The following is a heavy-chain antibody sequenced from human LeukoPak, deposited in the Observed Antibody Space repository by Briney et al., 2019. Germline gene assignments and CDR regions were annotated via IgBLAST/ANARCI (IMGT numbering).Heavy chain of an antibody. D-gene: IGHD3-22*01. CDR1: GFTFSSYA. CDR3: AKRRDYYDSSGYYY. Sequence: GGSLRLSCAASGFTFSSYAMSWVRQAPGKGLEWVSGISGSGGSTYYADSVKGRFTISRDNSKNTLYLQMNSLRAEDTAVYYCAKRRDYYDSSGYYYWGQGTLVTVSS. V-gene: IGHV3-23*01. CDR2: ISGSGGST. J-gene: IGHJ4*02.